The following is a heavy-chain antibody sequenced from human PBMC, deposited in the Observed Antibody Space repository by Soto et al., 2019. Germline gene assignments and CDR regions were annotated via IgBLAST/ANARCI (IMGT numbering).Heavy chain of an antibody. J-gene: IGHJ6*02. Sequence: QVQLVQSGAEVKKPGSSVKVSCKASGGTFSSYAISWVRQAPGQGLEWMGGIIPIFGTANYAQEFQGRVTITADESTSTAYMELSSLRSEDTAVYYCASSSSSSVYYYYYGMDVWGQGTTVTVSS. D-gene: IGHD6-6*01. CDR3: ASSSSSSVYYYYYGMDV. V-gene: IGHV1-69*01. CDR2: IIPIFGTA. CDR1: GGTFSSYA.